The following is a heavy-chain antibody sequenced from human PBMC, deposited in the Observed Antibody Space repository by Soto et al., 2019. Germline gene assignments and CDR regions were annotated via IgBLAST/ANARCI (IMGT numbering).Heavy chain of an antibody. CDR2: INPSGGST. V-gene: IGHV1-46*03. Sequence: ASVKVSCKASGYTFTSYYMHCVRQAPEQGLEWMGIINPSGGSTSYAQKFQGRVTMTRDTSTSTVYMELSSLRSEDTAVYYCARARPYSSGWYYFDYWGQGTLVTVSS. D-gene: IGHD6-19*01. J-gene: IGHJ4*02. CDR3: ARARPYSSGWYYFDY. CDR1: GYTFTSYY.